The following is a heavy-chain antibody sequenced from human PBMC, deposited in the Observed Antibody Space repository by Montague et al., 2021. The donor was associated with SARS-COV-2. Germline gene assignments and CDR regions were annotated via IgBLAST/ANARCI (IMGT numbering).Heavy chain of an antibody. D-gene: IGHD6-13*01. CDR1: GFSLSTSGMC. Sequence: PALVKPTQTLTLTCTFSGFSLSTSGMCVSWIRQPPGKALEWLARIDWDDDKYYSTSLKTRLTISKDTSKSQVVLTMTNMGPVDTATYYCAREIAAAPDYWGQGTLVTVSS. CDR3: AREIAAAPDY. J-gene: IGHJ4*02. V-gene: IGHV2-70*11. CDR2: IDWDDDK.